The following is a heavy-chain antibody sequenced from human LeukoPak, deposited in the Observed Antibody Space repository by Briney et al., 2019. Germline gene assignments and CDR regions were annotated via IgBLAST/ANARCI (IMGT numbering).Heavy chain of an antibody. J-gene: IGHJ5*02. Sequence: PGGSLRLSCAVSGFRVSDYYMSWVRQAPGKGLEWVGLIRDSGEAFYADFVRGRFAISRDESENTLYLQMNSLRDEDTAVYFCARDRAALQDWVEFDPWGQGTPVIVSS. CDR3: ARDRAALQDWVEFDP. CDR2: IRDSGEA. D-gene: IGHD3/OR15-3a*01. V-gene: IGHV3-66*03. CDR1: GFRVSDYY.